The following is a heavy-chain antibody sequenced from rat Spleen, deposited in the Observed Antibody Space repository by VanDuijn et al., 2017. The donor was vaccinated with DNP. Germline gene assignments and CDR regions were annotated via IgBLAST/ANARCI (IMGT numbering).Heavy chain of an antibody. CDR1: GFNFNDYW. CDR3: TRGPNYGGYADYFDY. Sequence: EVKLVESGGGLVQPGRSLKLSCAPSGFNFNDYWMGWVRQAPGKGLEWIGEINKESSTIDYTPSLKDKFTISRDNAQNTLYLQMSKLGSEDTAIYYCTRGPNYGGYADYFDYWGQGVMVTVSS. V-gene: IGHV4-2*01. CDR2: INKESSTI. J-gene: IGHJ2*01. D-gene: IGHD1-3*01.